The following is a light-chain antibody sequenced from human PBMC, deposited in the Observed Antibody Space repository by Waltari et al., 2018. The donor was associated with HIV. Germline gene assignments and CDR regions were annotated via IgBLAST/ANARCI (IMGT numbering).Light chain of an antibody. Sequence: QSALTQPASVSGSLGQSVTMSCSGSDSDVGTYDFVSWYQHNPGQAPHLSIYDVNTRPSGVSLRLSGSKSGNTASLTISGLQAEDEADYYCCSYAGGPFVFGSGT. CDR1: DSDVGTYDF. J-gene: IGLJ1*01. CDR3: CSYAGGPFV. V-gene: IGLV2-23*02. CDR2: DVN.